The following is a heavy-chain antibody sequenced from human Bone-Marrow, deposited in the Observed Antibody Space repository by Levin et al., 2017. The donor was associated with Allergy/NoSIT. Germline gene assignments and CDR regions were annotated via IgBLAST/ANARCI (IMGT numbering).Heavy chain of an antibody. Sequence: GESLKISCKASGYTFTSYGFTWVRQAPGQGLEWMGWISPYNGDTNYAQKFQGRVTMTTDTSTSTVYMELRSLRTGDTAVYYCARDPLRETAMVTNYYYGMDVWGQGTTVTVSS. V-gene: IGHV1-18*01. CDR3: ARDPLRETAMVTNYYYGMDV. J-gene: IGHJ6*02. D-gene: IGHD5-18*01. CDR1: GYTFTSYG. CDR2: ISPYNGDT.